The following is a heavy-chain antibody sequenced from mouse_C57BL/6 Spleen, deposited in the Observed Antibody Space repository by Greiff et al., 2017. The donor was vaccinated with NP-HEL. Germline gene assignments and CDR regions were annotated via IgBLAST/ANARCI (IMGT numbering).Heavy chain of an antibody. CDR3: ARRRRLEWYFDV. J-gene: IGHJ1*03. CDR2: INPNNGGT. V-gene: IGHV1-18*01. Sequence: VQLQQSGPELVKPGASVKIPCKASGYTFTDYNMDWVKQSHGKSLEWIGDINPNNGGTIYNQKFKGKATLTVDKSSSTAYMELRSLTSEDTAVYYCARRRRLEWYFDVWGTGTTVNGSS. CDR1: GYTFTDYN. D-gene: IGHD6-2*01.